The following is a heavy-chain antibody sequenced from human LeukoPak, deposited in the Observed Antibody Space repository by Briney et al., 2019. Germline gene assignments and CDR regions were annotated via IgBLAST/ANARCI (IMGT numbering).Heavy chain of an antibody. CDR3: ARRNDFDI. J-gene: IGHJ3*02. V-gene: IGHV4-59*08. Sequence: SETLSLTCTVSGGSISGFHWNWIRQPPGKGLEWIGYIYYSGRTDSNPSLRSRVTVSVDTSKNQFNLRLTSVTAADTAMYYCARRNDFDIWGPGTMVTVSS. CDR2: IYYSGRT. CDR1: GGSISGFH.